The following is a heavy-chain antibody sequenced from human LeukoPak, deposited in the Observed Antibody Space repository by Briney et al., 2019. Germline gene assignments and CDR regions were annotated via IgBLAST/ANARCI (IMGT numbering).Heavy chain of an antibody. V-gene: IGHV3-30*03. J-gene: IGHJ4*02. Sequence: GRSLRLSCAASGFTFSSYGMHWVRQAPGKGLEWVAVISYDGSNKYYADSVKGRFTISRDNAKNSLYLQMNSLRAEDTAVYYCARVRPYYYDSSGYYYGGDYWGQGTLVTVSS. CDR1: GFTFSSYG. CDR2: ISYDGSNK. D-gene: IGHD3-22*01. CDR3: ARVRPYYYDSSGYYYGGDY.